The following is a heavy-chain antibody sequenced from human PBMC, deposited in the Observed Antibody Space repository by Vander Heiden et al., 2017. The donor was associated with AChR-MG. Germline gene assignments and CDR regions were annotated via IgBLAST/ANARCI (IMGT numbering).Heavy chain of an antibody. CDR1: GFTFSDYY. CDR3: ARSSVDQDAFDI. D-gene: IGHD6-6*01. CDR2: ISSSSSYT. J-gene: IGHJ3*02. V-gene: IGHV3-11*06. Sequence: QVQLVESGGGLVKPGGSLRLSCAASGFTFSDYYMSWIRQAPGKGLGWVSYISSSSSYTNYADSGKGRFTISRDNAKNSLYLQMNSLRAEDTAVYYCARSSVDQDAFDIWGQGTMVTVSS.